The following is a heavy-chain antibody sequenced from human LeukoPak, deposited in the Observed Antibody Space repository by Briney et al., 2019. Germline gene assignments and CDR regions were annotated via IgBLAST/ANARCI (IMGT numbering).Heavy chain of an antibody. V-gene: IGHV3-11*01. Sequence: ISSGSTIYYADSVKGRFTISRDNAKNSLYLQMNSLRAEDTAVYYCHYGSGSYYLSSITDYWGQGTLVTVSS. CDR2: ISSGSTI. J-gene: IGHJ4*02. D-gene: IGHD3-10*01. CDR3: HYGSGSYYLSSITDY.